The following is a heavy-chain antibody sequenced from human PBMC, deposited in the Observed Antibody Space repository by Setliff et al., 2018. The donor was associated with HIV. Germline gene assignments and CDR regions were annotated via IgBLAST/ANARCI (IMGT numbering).Heavy chain of an antibody. CDR3: ARARRDSYDRGRRNHYYIDV. J-gene: IGHJ6*03. V-gene: IGHV1-69*13. D-gene: IGHD3-22*01. CDR2: IIPLFDTS. Sequence: SVKVSCKASGGTFSTYGLSWVRLAPGQGLEWMGGIIPLFDTSNYAQKFQGRVTITADESTSTAYMELSSLTSEDSAVYYCARARRDSYDRGRRNHYYIDVWGKGTTVTVSS. CDR1: GGTFSTYG.